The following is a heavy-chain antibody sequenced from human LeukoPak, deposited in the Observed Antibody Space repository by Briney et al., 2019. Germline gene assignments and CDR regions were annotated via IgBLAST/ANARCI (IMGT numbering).Heavy chain of an antibody. CDR3: AKVSYYDSSGYYPYYFDY. CDR2: ISGSGGST. D-gene: IGHD3-22*01. Sequence: GGSLRLSCAASGFTFSSYAMSWVRQAPGKGLEWVSAISGSGGSTYYADSVKGRFTISRDNSKNTLYLQMNSPRAEDTAVYCCAKVSYYDSSGYYPYYFDYWGQGTLVTVSS. V-gene: IGHV3-23*01. CDR1: GFTFSSYA. J-gene: IGHJ4*02.